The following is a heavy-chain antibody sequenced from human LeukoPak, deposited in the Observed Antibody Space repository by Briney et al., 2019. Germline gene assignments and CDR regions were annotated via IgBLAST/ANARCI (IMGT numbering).Heavy chain of an antibody. CDR2: ISSSGSTI. J-gene: IGHJ3*02. CDR3: ARDGAGRGSYWNAFDI. Sequence: GGSLRLSCAASGFSFSDYYMSWIRQAPGKGLKWVSYISSSGSTIYYADSMKGRFTVSRDNAKNSLYLQMNSLRAEDTAVYYCARDGAGRGSYWNAFDIWGQGTMVTVSS. V-gene: IGHV3-11*01. D-gene: IGHD1-26*01. CDR1: GFSFSDYY.